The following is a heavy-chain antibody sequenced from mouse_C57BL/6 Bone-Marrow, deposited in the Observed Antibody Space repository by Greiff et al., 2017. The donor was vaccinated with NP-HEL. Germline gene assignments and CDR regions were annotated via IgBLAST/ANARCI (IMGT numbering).Heavy chain of an antibody. D-gene: IGHD2-14*01. CDR1: GFSLTSYG. J-gene: IGHJ3*01. Sequence: VMLVESGPGLVQPSKSLSITCTVSGFSLTSYGVHWVRQSPGKGLEWLGVIWSGGSTDYNAAFISRLSISKDNSKSQVFFKMNSLQADDTAIYYCARRYYRQGFAYWGQGTLVTVSA. CDR2: IWSGGST. CDR3: ARRYYRQGFAY. V-gene: IGHV2-2*01.